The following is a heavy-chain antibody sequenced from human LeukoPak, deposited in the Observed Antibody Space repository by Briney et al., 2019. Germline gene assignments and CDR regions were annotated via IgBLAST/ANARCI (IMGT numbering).Heavy chain of an antibody. CDR3: ARNMATVVRVDS. V-gene: IGHV4-38-2*01. D-gene: IGHD3-10*01. CDR2: IYHSGIT. CDR1: GYSISSGYY. J-gene: IGHJ5*01. Sequence: SETLSLTCAVSGYSISSGYYWGWIRQPPGRGLGWIGSIYHSGITYFKPSLRSRVTISIDTSRNQLSLKVNSVTAADTAVYYCARNMATVVRVDSWGQGTLVIVSS.